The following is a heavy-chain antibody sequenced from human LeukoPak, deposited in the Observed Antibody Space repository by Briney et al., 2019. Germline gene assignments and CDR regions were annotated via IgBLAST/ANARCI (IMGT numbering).Heavy chain of an antibody. V-gene: IGHV1-3*01. J-gene: IGHJ3*02. D-gene: IGHD6-19*01. CDR3: ARTYSSRQNAFDI. Sequence: ASVKVSCKASGYTFTSYAMHWVRQAPGQRLEWMGWINAGNGNTKYSQKSQGRVTITRDTSASTAYMELSSLRSEDTAVYYCARTYSSRQNAFDIWGQGTMVTVSS. CDR2: INAGNGNT. CDR1: GYTFTSYA.